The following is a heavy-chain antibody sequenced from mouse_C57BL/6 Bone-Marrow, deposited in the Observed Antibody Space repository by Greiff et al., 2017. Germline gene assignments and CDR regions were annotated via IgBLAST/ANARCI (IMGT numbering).Heavy chain of an antibody. CDR3: VSRGDYYGSSYWYFDV. V-gene: IGHV10-1*01. Sequence: EVKLMESGGGLVQPKGSLKLSCAASGFSFNTYAMNWVRQAPATGLEWVARIRSKSNNYATYYADSVKDRFTISRDDSESMLYLQMNNLKTEDTAMYYCVSRGDYYGSSYWYFDVWGTGTTVTVSS. CDR2: IRSKSNNYAT. CDR1: GFSFNTYA. J-gene: IGHJ1*03. D-gene: IGHD1-1*01.